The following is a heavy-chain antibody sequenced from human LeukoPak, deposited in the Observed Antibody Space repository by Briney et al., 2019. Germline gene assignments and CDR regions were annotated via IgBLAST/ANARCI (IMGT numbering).Heavy chain of an antibody. CDR3: AKDPHAANFRYYFEY. CDR1: GFTFDDYA. Sequence: GGSLRLSCAASGFTFDDYAMHWVRQAPGKGLEWVSGISWNSGSIGYADSVKGRFTISRDNAKNSLYLQMSSLRAEGTAAYYCAKDPHAANFRYYFEYWGQGTPLTVSS. V-gene: IGHV3-9*01. CDR2: ISWNSGSI. J-gene: IGHJ4*02. D-gene: IGHD2-15*01.